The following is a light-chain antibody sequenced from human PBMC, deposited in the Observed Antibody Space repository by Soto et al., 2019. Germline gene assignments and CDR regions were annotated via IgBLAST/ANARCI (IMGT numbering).Light chain of an antibody. V-gene: IGKV3-20*01. CDR1: QSVSSSY. CDR2: SAS. Sequence: EIVLTQSPGTLSLSPGERATLSCSASQSVSSSYLAWYQQKPGQAPRPLIYSASSRAIGIPDRFSGSGSGTDFTLTISRLEPEDFAVYYCQQYGSSPWTFGQGTKVEIK. J-gene: IGKJ1*01. CDR3: QQYGSSPWT.